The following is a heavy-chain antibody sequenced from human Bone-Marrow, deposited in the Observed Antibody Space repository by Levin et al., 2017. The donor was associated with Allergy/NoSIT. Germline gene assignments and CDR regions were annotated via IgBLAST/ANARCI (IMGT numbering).Heavy chain of an antibody. CDR2: IHYSGST. CDR3: ARMAPGGEYDY. D-gene: IGHD3-10*01. Sequence: KASETLSLTCSVSGGSVSNGDFYWSWIRQPPGKALEWIGYIHYSGSTFYNPSLKSRLTISEDTSNNHFFLNLRSVTAADTAVYFCARMAPGGEYDYWGRGTLVTVAS. J-gene: IGHJ4*02. V-gene: IGHV4-30-4*01. CDR1: GGSVSNGDFY.